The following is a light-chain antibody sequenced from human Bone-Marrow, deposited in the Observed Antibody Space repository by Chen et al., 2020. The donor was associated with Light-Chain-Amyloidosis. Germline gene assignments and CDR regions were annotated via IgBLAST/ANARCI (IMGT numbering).Light chain of an antibody. CDR2: RAT. J-gene: IGLJ2*01. V-gene: IGLV3-25*03. CDR1: DLPTKY. CDR3: QSADSSGTYEVI. Sequence: SYELTQPPSVSVSPGQTARITCSGDDLPTKYAYWYQQKPGQAPVLVIYRATERPSGISERFSGSSSGTTATLTISGVQAEDEADYHCQSADSSGTYEVIFGGGTKLTVL.